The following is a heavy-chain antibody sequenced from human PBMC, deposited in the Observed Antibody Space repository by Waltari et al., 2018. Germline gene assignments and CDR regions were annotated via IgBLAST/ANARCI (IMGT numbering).Heavy chain of an antibody. V-gene: IGHV3-21*01. CDR3: ARDPRIAAAY. CDR1: GFTFSSYS. CDR2: ISSSSSYI. D-gene: IGHD6-13*01. J-gene: IGHJ4*02. Sequence: EVQLVESGGGLVKPGGSRRLSCAASGFTFSSYSMNWVRQAPGKGLEWVSSISSSSSYIYYADSVKGRFTISRDNAKNSLYLQMNSLRAEDTAVYYCARDPRIAAAYWGQGTLVTVSS.